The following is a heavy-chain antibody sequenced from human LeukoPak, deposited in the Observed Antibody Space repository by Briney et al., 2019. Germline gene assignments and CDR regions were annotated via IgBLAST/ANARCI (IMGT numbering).Heavy chain of an antibody. CDR1: GYTFTSYD. J-gene: IGHJ5*02. CDR2: MNPNSGNT. Sequence: ASVKVSCKASGYTFTSYDINWVRQATGQGLEWMGWMNPNSGNTGYAQKFQGRVTMTRNTSISTAYMELSSLRSEDTAVYYCARGGITTVRGVINNNWFDPWGQGTLVTVSS. CDR3: ARGGITTVRGVINNNWFDP. D-gene: IGHD3-10*01. V-gene: IGHV1-8*01.